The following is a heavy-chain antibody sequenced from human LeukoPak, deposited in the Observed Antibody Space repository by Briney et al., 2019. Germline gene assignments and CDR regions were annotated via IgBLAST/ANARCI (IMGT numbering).Heavy chain of an antibody. CDR2: ISYDGSNK. Sequence: PGGSLRLSCAASGFTFSSYAMHWVRQAPGKGLEWVAVISYDGSNKYYADSVKGRFTISRDNSKNTLYLQMNSLRAEDTAVYYCAKDGRISITGTLDYWGQGTLVTVSS. J-gene: IGHJ4*02. CDR1: GFTFSSYA. V-gene: IGHV3-30*04. CDR3: AKDGRISITGTLDY. D-gene: IGHD1/OR15-1a*01.